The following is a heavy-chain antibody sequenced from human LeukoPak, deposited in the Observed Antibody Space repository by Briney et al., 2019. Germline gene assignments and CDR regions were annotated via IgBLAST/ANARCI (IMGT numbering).Heavy chain of an antibody. CDR1: GFTFSSNG. J-gene: IGHJ5*02. D-gene: IGHD6-13*01. CDR2: IYSGGST. Sequence: GGTLRLSCAASGFTFSSNGMSWVRQAPGKGLEWVSVIYSGGSTYYADSVKGRFTISRDNSKNTLYLQMNSLRAEDTAVYYCASGYSSSGFDPWGQGTLVTVSS. V-gene: IGHV3-53*01. CDR3: ASGYSSSGFDP.